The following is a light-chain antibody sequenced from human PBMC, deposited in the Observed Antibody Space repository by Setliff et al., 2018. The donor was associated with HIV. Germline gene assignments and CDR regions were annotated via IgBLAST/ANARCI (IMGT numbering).Light chain of an antibody. CDR2: EVR. Sequence: QSALTQPASVSGSPVQSITISCTGTSSDVGGYNYVSWYQQHPGKAPKLIIYEVRNRPSGVSNRFSGSESGNTASLTISGLQAEDEADYYCSSYAITNTLPFGTGTKVTVL. CDR3: SSYAITNTLP. J-gene: IGLJ1*01. V-gene: IGLV2-14*01. CDR1: SSDVGGYNY.